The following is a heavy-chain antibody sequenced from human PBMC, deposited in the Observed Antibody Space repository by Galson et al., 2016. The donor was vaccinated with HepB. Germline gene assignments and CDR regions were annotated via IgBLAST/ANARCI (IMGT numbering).Heavy chain of an antibody. CDR3: ARVRDYGFWSGFGMDV. CDR1: GDSVSSSSYY. Sequence: ETLSLTCTVSGDSVSSSSYYWGWIRQSPGKGLEWIGNIYHGGTTKNNPSLKSRITISVDTSKNQFSLKLSSVTAADTAVYYCARVRDYGFWSGFGMDVWGQGTHGH. CDR2: IYHGGTT. D-gene: IGHD3-3*01. V-gene: IGHV4-39*01. J-gene: IGHJ6*01.